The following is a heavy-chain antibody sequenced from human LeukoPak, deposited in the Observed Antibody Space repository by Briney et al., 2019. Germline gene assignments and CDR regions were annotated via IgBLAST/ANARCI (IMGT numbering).Heavy chain of an antibody. J-gene: IGHJ6*04. Sequence: GGSLRLSCTASGFTFGDYSLSWVRQAPEKGLEWVGFIRRKGYGGTTEYAPSVKGRFIISRDDSKSTAYLQMNSLKTEDTAVYYCTRDHDFWSGPFDVWGKGTTVTISS. CDR2: IRRKGYGGTT. D-gene: IGHD3-3*01. CDR1: GFTFGDYS. CDR3: TRDHDFWSGPFDV. V-gene: IGHV3-49*04.